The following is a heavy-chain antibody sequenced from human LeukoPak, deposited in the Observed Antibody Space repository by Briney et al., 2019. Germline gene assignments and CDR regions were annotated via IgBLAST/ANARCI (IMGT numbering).Heavy chain of an antibody. J-gene: IGHJ4*02. CDR1: GFTFSGSA. D-gene: IGHD3-22*01. Sequence: GGSLRLSCTTSGFTFSGSAIHWVRQASGKGLEWVGRIRSKANNYATTDVASVRGRFTISRDDSKNTAYLQMNSLKTEDTAVYYCTRPSFDSSVSGVVYWGQGTLVTVSS. V-gene: IGHV3-73*01. CDR3: TRPSFDSSVSGVVY. CDR2: IRSKANNYAT.